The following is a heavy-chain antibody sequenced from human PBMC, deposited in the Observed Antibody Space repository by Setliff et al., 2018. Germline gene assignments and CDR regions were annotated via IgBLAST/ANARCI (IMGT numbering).Heavy chain of an antibody. J-gene: IGHJ3*02. CDR1: GFTFCTAW. CDR3: TTDPSPTFGGVIGAAFDI. D-gene: IGHD3-16*01. V-gene: IGHV3-15*07. CDR2: IKGKNDGLAT. Sequence: GGSLRLSCAASGFTFCTAWMNWVRQAPGKGLEWVGRIKGKNDGLATDYAAPVKGRFTISRDDSKNTLYLQMNSLKTEDTAVYYCTTDPSPTFGGVIGAAFDIWGQGTMVTVSS.